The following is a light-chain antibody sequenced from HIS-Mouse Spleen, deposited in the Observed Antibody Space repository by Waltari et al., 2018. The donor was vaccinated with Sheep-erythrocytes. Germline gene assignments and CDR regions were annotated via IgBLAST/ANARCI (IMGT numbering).Light chain of an antibody. CDR3: SSYTSSSTPVV. V-gene: IGLV2-14*01. CDR1: SSDVGGFNY. CDR2: EVS. J-gene: IGLJ2*01. Sequence: QSALTQPASVPGSPGQSLTISCTGTSSDVGGFNYVSWYQQHPGKAPKLMIYEVSNRPSGVSNRFSGSKSGNTASLTISGLQAEDEADYYCSSYTSSSTPVVFGGGTKLTVL.